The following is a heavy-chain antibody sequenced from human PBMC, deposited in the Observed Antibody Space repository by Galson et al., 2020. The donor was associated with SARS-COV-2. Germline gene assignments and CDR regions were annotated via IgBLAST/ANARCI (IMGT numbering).Heavy chain of an antibody. J-gene: IGHJ6*01. Sequence: GGSLRLSCAASGFTFSTYAMHWVRQAPGKGLEWVAVITNNGSNKYYADSVKGRFTISRDNSKKTVYLQMNSLRAEDTAMYYCARTSGYCYGMGVWGQGATVTGSS. V-gene: IGHV3-30*04. D-gene: IGHD1-26*01. CDR2: ITNNGSNK. CDR3: ARTSGYCYGMGV. CDR1: GFTFSTYA.